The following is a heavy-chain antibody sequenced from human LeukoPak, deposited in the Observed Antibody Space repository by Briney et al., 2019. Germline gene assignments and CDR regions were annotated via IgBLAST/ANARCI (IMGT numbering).Heavy chain of an antibody. CDR2: ISSSSSYI. V-gene: IGHV3-21*01. CDR1: GFTFSSYS. J-gene: IGHJ6*03. CDR3: ARDGLAYRGYYYMDV. Sequence: GGSLRLSCAASGFTFSSYSMNWVRQAPGKGLEWVSSISSSSSYIYYADSVKGRFTISRDNAKNSLYLQMNSLRAEDTAVYYCARDGLAYRGYYYMDVWGKGTTVTVYS. D-gene: IGHD3-10*01.